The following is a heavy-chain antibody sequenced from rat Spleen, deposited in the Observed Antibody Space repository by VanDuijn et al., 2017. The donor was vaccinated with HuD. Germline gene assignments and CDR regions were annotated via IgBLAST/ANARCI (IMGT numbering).Heavy chain of an antibody. CDR1: GFTFSNYY. J-gene: IGHJ3*01. CDR3: ARDYGGYSDWFAY. V-gene: IGHV5-27*01. Sequence: EVQLVESGGGLVQPGRSLKLSCAASGFTFSNYYMAWVRQAPTKGLEWVAYISTGGGSTYYRDSVKGRFTISRDNAKSTLYLQMDSLRSEDTATYYCARDYGGYSDWFAYWGQGTLVTVSS. CDR2: ISTGGGST. D-gene: IGHD1-11*01.